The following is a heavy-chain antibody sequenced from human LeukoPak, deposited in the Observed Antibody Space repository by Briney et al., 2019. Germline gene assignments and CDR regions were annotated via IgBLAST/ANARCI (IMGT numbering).Heavy chain of an antibody. D-gene: IGHD5-12*01. J-gene: IGHJ4*02. CDR2: IIPIFGTA. CDR3: ATVGDSGYDG. Sequence: ASVKVSCKASGGTFSSYAISWVRQAPGQGLEWMGGIIPIFGTANYAQKFQGRVTMTEDTSTDTAYMELSSLRSEDTAVYYCATVGDSGYDGWGQGTLVTVSS. CDR1: GGTFSSYA. V-gene: IGHV1-69*06.